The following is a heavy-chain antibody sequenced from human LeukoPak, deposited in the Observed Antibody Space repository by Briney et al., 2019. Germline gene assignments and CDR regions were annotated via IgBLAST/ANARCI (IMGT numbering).Heavy chain of an antibody. CDR2: IYTSGST. CDR3: ARSILREDDY. V-gene: IGHV4-61*02. J-gene: IGHJ4*01. Sequence: SETLSLTCTVSGGSISSGNYYWSWIRQPAGKGLEWIGRIYTSGSTNYNPSLKSRVTISIDTSKKQFSLELSSVTAADTAVYYCARSILREDDYWGRGTLVTVSS. CDR1: GGSISSGNYY. D-gene: IGHD4-17*01.